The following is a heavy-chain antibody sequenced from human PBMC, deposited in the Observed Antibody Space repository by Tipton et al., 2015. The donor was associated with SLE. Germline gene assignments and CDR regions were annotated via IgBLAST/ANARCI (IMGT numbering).Heavy chain of an antibody. CDR1: GGSISSSSYY. Sequence: TLSLTCTVSGGSISSSSYYWGWIRQPPGKGLGWIGSIYYSGSTYYNPSLKSRVTISGDTPKNPFSLKLSSVTAADTAVYYCSKGGGGLTYYYYYYMDVWGKGTTVTGSS. CDR2: IYYSGST. D-gene: IGHD3-16*01. V-gene: IGHV4-39*01. J-gene: IGHJ6*03. CDR3: SKGGGGLTYYYYYYMDV.